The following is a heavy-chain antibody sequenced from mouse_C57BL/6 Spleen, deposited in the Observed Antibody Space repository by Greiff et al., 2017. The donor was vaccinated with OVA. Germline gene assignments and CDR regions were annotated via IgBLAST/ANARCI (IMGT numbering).Heavy chain of an antibody. CDR1: GYAFSSSW. D-gene: IGHD2-3*01. Sequence: QVQLQQSGPELVKPGASVKISCKASGYAFSSSWMNWVKQRPGKGLEWIGRIYPGDGDPNYNGQFKGKATLTADKSSSTAYMQLSSLTSEDSAVYCCASYDPWFAYWGQGTLVTVSA. J-gene: IGHJ3*01. CDR3: ASYDPWFAY. V-gene: IGHV1-82*01. CDR2: IYPGDGDP.